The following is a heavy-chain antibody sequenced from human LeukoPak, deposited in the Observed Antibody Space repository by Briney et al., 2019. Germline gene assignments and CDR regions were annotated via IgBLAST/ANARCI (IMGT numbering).Heavy chain of an antibody. CDR1: GFTFNKYN. CDR2: ISMSSSYI. Sequence: GGSLRLSCAASGFTFNKYNFNWVRQAPGKGLEWVSSISMSSSYIYYTDSVKGRFTISRDNAKNSLYLQLTSLRAEDTAVYYCAREQSYYDILTGYSIFDYWGQGTLVTVSS. CDR3: AREQSYYDILTGYSIFDY. V-gene: IGHV3-21*01. J-gene: IGHJ4*02. D-gene: IGHD3-9*01.